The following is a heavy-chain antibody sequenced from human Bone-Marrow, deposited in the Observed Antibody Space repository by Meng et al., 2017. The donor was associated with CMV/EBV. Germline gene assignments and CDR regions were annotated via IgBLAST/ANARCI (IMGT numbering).Heavy chain of an antibody. D-gene: IGHD3-10*01. CDR1: GFTFSDYY. J-gene: IGHJ6*02. V-gene: IGHV3-11*01. Sequence: GESLKISCAASGFTFSDYYMSWIRQAPGKGLEWVSYISRSGSSIYYGDSVKGRFTISRDNAKNLLYLQMNSLRAGDTAVYYCARRSHNGSGTPVDGMDVWGQGTTVTVSS. CDR3: ARRSHNGSGTPVDGMDV. CDR2: ISRSGSSI.